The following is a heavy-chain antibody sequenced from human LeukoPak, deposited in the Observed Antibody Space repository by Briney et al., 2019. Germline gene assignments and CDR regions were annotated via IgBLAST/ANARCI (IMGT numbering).Heavy chain of an antibody. CDR2: IYDSGST. V-gene: IGHV4-59*01. Sequence: PSETLSLTCAVSGGSINNYYWSWIRQPPGKGLEWIGYIYDSGSTNYNPSLKSRVTISVDTSKNQFSLKLSSVTAADTAVYYCARERLGELIDAFDIWGQGTMVTVSS. CDR1: GGSINNYY. D-gene: IGHD3-16*01. J-gene: IGHJ3*02. CDR3: ARERLGELIDAFDI.